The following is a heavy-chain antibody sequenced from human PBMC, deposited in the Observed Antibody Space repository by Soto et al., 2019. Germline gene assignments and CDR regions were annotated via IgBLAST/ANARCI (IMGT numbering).Heavy chain of an antibody. D-gene: IGHD6-13*01. J-gene: IGHJ4*02. CDR3: ARGHYRIAAAGTGEK. Sequence: KPSETLSLTCAVYGGSFSGYYRSWIRQPPGKGLEWIGEINHSGSTNYNPSLKSRVTISVDTSKNQFPLKLSSVTAADTAVYYCARGHYRIAAAGTGEKWGQGTLVTVSS. V-gene: IGHV4-34*01. CDR2: INHSGST. CDR1: GGSFSGYY.